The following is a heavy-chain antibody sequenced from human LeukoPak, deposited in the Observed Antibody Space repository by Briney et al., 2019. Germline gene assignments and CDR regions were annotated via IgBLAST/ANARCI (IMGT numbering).Heavy chain of an antibody. CDR1: GFTFSSYS. V-gene: IGHV3-30*01. Sequence: PGRSLRLSCAASGFTFSSYSMHWVRQAPGKGPEGVALISDDGSNKFYADSVKGRFTISRDNSKNTLYLQMTSLRAEDTAVYYCARETSGLTDAFDIWGQGTMVTVS. CDR2: ISDDGSNK. J-gene: IGHJ3*02. D-gene: IGHD2-21*01. CDR3: ARETSGLTDAFDI.